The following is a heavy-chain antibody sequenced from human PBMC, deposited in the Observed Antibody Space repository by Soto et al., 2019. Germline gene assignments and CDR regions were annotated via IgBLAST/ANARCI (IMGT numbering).Heavy chain of an antibody. D-gene: IGHD1-26*01. V-gene: IGHV4-31*03. CDR2: IYYSGST. CDR1: GGSISSGGYY. J-gene: IGHJ4*02. CDR3: ARAGFSYLEIGPNLDF. Sequence: SETLSLTCTVSGGSISSGGYYWSWIRQHPGKGLEWIGYIYYSGSTYYNPSLKSRVTISVDTSKNQFSLKLSSVTAADTAVYYCARAGFSYLEIGPNLDFWGQGTLVTVSS.